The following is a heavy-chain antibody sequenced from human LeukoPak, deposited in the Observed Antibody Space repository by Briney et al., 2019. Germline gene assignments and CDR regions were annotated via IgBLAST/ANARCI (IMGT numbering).Heavy chain of an antibody. CDR1: GYTFTSYA. CDR3: ARCRPGSTSCYNKGNIGMDV. Sequence: ASVKVSCKSSGYTFTSYAMHWVRQAPGQKLEWMGWINAGNGDTKYSQKFQGRVTITRDTSASTAYMELSSLRSEDTAVYYCARCRPGSTSCYNKGNIGMDVWGKGTTVTVSS. CDR2: INAGNGDT. V-gene: IGHV1-3*01. J-gene: IGHJ6*04. D-gene: IGHD2-2*02.